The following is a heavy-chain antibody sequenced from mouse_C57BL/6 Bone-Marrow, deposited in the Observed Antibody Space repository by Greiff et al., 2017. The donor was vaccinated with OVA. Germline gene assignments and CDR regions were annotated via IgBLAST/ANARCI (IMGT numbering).Heavy chain of an antibody. D-gene: IGHD2-4*01. CDR1: GIDFSRYW. V-gene: IGHV4-1*01. CDR2: INPDSSTI. Sequence: DVKLQESGGGLVQPGGSLKLSCAASGIDFSRYWMSWVRRAPGKGLEWIGEINPDSSTINYAPSLKDKFIISRDNAKNTLYLQMSKVRSEDTALYYCARPAYDYDDVFAYWGQGTLVTVSA. CDR3: ARPAYDYDDVFAY. J-gene: IGHJ3*01.